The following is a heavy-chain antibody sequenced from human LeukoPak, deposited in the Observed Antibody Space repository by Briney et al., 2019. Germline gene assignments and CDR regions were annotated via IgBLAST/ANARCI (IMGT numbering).Heavy chain of an antibody. CDR2: ISSSSSTI. Sequence: PGGSLRLSYAASGFTFSSYSMNWVRQAPGKGLEWVSYISSSSSTIYYADSVKGRFTISRDNAKNSLYLQMNSLRAEDTAVYYCAREYRDSSGYVISNWYFDLWGRGTLVTVSS. J-gene: IGHJ2*01. CDR3: AREYRDSSGYVISNWYFDL. D-gene: IGHD3-22*01. CDR1: GFTFSSYS. V-gene: IGHV3-48*01.